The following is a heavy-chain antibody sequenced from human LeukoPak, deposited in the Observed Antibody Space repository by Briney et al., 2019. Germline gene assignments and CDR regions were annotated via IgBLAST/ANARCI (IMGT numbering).Heavy chain of an antibody. CDR3: ATDVLLWFGELLAAQSPYFDY. J-gene: IGHJ4*02. D-gene: IGHD3-10*01. Sequence: GGSLRLSCAASGFTFSDYGMHWVRQAPGKGLEWVAFIRFDGSNIYYADSVKGRFTISRDNSKNTLYLQMNSLRAEDTAVYYCATDVLLWFGELLAAQSPYFDYWGQGTLVTVSS. CDR2: IRFDGSNI. CDR1: GFTFSDYG. V-gene: IGHV3-30*02.